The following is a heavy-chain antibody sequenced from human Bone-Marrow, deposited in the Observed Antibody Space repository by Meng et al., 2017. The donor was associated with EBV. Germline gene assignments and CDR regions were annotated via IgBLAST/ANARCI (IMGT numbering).Heavy chain of an antibody. CDR3: TTVNTDGWELLSRHFDY. J-gene: IGHJ4*02. V-gene: IGHV3-15*01. Sequence: EVQLVESGGGLVKPGGSLRLSCAASGLTFSNAWMSWVRQAPGKGLEWVGRIKSKTDGGTTDYAAPVKGRFTISRDDSKNTLYLQMNSLKTEDTAVYYCTTVNTDGWELLSRHFDYWGQGTLVTVSS. D-gene: IGHD1-26*01. CDR1: GLTFSNAW. CDR2: IKSKTDGGTT.